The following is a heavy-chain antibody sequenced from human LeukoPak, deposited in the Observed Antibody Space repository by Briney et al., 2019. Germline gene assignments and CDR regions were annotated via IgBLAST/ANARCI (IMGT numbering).Heavy chain of an antibody. CDR3: AKDLKAAADYFDY. J-gene: IGHJ4*02. CDR2: ISYDGSNK. Sequence: GGSLRLSCAASGFTFSSYGMHGVRQAPGKGLEWVAVISYDGSNKYYAESVKGRFTISRDNSKNTLYLQMNSLRAEDTAVYYCAKDLKAAADYFDYWGQGTLVTVSS. CDR1: GFTFSSYG. V-gene: IGHV3-30*18. D-gene: IGHD6-13*01.